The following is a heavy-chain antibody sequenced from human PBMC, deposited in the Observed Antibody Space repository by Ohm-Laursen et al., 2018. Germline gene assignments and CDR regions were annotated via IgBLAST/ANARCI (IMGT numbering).Heavy chain of an antibody. Sequence: SLRLSCSASGFPFSNAWMSWFRQAPGKGLEWVGFIRSKAYGGTTEYAASVKGRFTISRDDSKSIAYLQMNSLKTEDTAVYYCTRIEYYYDSSGPFDYWGQGTLVTVSS. J-gene: IGHJ4*02. D-gene: IGHD3-22*01. V-gene: IGHV3-49*03. CDR3: TRIEYYYDSSGPFDY. CDR2: IRSKAYGGTT. CDR1: GFPFSNAW.